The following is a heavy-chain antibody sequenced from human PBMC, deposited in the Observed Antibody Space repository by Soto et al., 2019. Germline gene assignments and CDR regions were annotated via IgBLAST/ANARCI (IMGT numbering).Heavy chain of an antibody. D-gene: IGHD3-22*01. V-gene: IGHV4-39*07. Sequence: SETLSLTCTVSGASISSSNYYWGWIRQSPGKGLEWIGTTYNDESTYYNPSLKSRAIISVDTAKTQFSLRLSSVSAADTAVYYCTGAYYDVSGYSLDPWGQGTSVTVSS. J-gene: IGHJ5*02. CDR1: GASISSSNYY. CDR3: TGAYYDVSGYSLDP. CDR2: TYNDEST.